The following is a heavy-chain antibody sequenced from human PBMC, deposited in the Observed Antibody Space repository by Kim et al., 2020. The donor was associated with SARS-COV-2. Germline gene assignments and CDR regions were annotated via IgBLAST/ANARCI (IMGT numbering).Heavy chain of an antibody. CDR3: ARDRA. V-gene: IGHV3-48*02. CDR2: SSSSSTI. Sequence: SSSSSTIYYADSVKGRFTISRDNAKNSLYLQMNSLRDEDTAVYYCARDRAWGQGTLVTVSS. J-gene: IGHJ5*02.